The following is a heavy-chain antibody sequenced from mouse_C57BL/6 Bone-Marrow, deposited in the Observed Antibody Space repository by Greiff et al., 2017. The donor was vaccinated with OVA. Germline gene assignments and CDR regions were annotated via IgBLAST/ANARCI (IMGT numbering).Heavy chain of an antibody. J-gene: IGHJ3*01. CDR2: IDPETGGT. V-gene: IGHV1-15*01. CDR3: TRGGAY. CDR1: GYTFTVYE. Sequence: VQLQQSGAELVRPGASVTLSCKASGYTFTVYEMHWVKQTPVHGLEWIGAIDPETGGTAYNQKFKGKAILTADKSSSTAYMELRSLTAEDSAVYYCTRGGAYWGQGTLVTVSA.